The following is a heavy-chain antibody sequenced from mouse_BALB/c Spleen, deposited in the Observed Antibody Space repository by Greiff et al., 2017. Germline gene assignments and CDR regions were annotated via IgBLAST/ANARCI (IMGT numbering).Heavy chain of an antibody. CDR1: GFTFSSYA. J-gene: IGHJ1*01. CDR3: ARAYDYDVYWYFDV. D-gene: IGHD2-4*01. V-gene: IGHV5-9-3*01. Sequence: EVQGVESGGGLVKPGGSLKLSCAASGFTFSSYAMSWVRQTPEKRLEWVATISSGGSYTYYPDSVKGRFTISRDNAKNTLYLQMSSLRSEDTAMYYCARAYDYDVYWYFDVWGAGTTVTVSS. CDR2: ISSGGSYT.